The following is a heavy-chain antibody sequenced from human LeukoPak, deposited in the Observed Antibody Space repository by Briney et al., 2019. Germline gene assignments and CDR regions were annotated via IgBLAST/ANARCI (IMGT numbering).Heavy chain of an antibody. J-gene: IGHJ4*02. CDR3: AKVRLLREVFDY. CDR2: TSGTGVNT. CDR1: GITFSSYG. Sequence: PGGSLRLSCAASGITFSSYGMSWVRQAPGKGLKWVSGTSGTGVNTYYADSVKGRFDISRDNSKNTLYLQVNSLRAEDTAVYYCAKVRLLREVFDYWGQGTLVTVSS. V-gene: IGHV3-23*01. D-gene: IGHD2-15*01.